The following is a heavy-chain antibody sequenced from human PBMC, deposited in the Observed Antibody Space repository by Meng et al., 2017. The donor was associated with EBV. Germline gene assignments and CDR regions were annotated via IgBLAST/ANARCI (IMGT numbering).Heavy chain of an antibody. J-gene: IGHJ5*02. CDR2: ISAYNGNT. D-gene: IGHD5-12*01. Sequence: QVQRGKCGAEVEKPWDSVKVPRKASGYTFSSQCISRVRQAPGQGLEWMGWISAYNGNTNYAQKLQGRVTMTTDTSTSTAYMELRSLRSDDTAVYYCARETSGYDFNWFDPWGQGTLVTVSS. CDR3: ARETSGYDFNWFDP. V-gene: IGHV1-18*01. CDR1: GYTFSSQC.